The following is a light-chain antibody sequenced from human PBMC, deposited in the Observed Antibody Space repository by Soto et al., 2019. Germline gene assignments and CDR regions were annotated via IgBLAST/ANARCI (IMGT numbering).Light chain of an antibody. Sequence: QSALTQPASVSGSPGQSIAISCTGSSSDIGIYKYVPWYQQHPGKVPKLIIYEVTNRPSGVSNRFSGSKSGNTASLTISGLQAEDEADYYCSSYTTSSTRVFGTGTKLTVL. CDR1: SSDIGIYKY. V-gene: IGLV2-14*01. CDR2: EVT. J-gene: IGLJ1*01. CDR3: SSYTTSSTRV.